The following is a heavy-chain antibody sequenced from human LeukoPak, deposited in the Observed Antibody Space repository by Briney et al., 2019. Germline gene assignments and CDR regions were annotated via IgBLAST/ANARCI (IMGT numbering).Heavy chain of an antibody. J-gene: IGHJ4*02. Sequence: GESLKISCQGSGYSFTNYWIAWVRQMPGKGLEWMGIIYPGDSDTRYSPSFQGHGTISADKSISTAYPQWTSLKASDTAMYYCARQSGSGGGNFDYWGQGTLVTVSS. CDR3: ARQSGSGGGNFDY. CDR2: IYPGDSDT. D-gene: IGHD2-15*01. CDR1: GYSFTNYW. V-gene: IGHV5-51*01.